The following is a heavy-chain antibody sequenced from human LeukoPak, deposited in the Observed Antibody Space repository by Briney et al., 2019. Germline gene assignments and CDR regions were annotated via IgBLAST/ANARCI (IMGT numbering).Heavy chain of an antibody. D-gene: IGHD3-10*01. CDR2: IYPDDSDT. V-gene: IGHV5-51*01. CDR1: GYSFTSYW. CDR3: ALSTMIRGVIDY. Sequence: GESLKISCQGSGYSFTSYWIGWVRQMPGKGLEWMGIIYPDDSDTRCSPSFQGQVTISADRSISTAYLQWRSLKASDTAMYYCALSTMIRGVIDYWGQGALVTVSS. J-gene: IGHJ4*02.